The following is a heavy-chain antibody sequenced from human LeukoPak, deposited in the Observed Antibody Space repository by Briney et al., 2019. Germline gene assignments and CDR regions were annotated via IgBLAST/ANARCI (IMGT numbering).Heavy chain of an antibody. V-gene: IGHV1-18*01. CDR1: GYTFSGTGW. CDR2: ISAYNGNT. Sequence: DSVKVSCKASGYTFSGTGWYLYWLRQAPGQGLEWMGWISAYNGNTNYAQKLQGRVTMTTDTSTSTAYMELRSLRSDDTAVYYCARVGISSPENWFDPWGQGTLVTVSS. CDR3: ARVGISSPENWFDP. J-gene: IGHJ5*02. D-gene: IGHD1-26*01.